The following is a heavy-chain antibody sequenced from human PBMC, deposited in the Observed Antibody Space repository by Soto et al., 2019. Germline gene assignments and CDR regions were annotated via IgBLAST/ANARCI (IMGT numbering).Heavy chain of an antibody. Sequence: QVQLVQSRAEVKNPGASVTVSCKASGYSFTRYGIAWARQAPGQGLEWMGWINTYNGNTNYAQNLQGRVTLTTDTSTSTAYMELTSLRSNETAIYYCAMVDVYVTPSPQDVWGQGTTVIVSS. V-gene: IGHV1-18*01. CDR3: AMVDVYVTPSPQDV. D-gene: IGHD3-16*01. CDR1: GYSFTRYG. J-gene: IGHJ6*02. CDR2: INTYNGNT.